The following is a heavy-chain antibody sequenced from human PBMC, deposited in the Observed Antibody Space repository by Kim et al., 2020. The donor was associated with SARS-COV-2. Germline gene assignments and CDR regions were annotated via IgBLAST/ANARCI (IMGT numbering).Heavy chain of an antibody. Sequence: GGSLRLSCEASGFSFSTFDMHWVRQAPGKGLEWVALIWYDGRNTDYGDSVKGRFTISRDNSKNTLYLQMNSLRAEDTAVYYCARDLTTEKAFDSWGRGTLVTVSS. V-gene: IGHV3-33*01. J-gene: IGHJ4*02. CDR1: GFSFSTFD. CDR2: IWYDGRNT. D-gene: IGHD3-22*01. CDR3: ARDLTTEKAFDS.